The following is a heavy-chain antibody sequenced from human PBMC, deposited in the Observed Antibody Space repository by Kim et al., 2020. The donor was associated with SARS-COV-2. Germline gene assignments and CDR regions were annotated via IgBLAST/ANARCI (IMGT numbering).Heavy chain of an antibody. Sequence: SETLSLTCTVSGGSISSGGYYWSWIRQHPGKGLEWIGYIYYSGSTYYNPSLKSRVTISVDTSKNQFSLKLSSVTAADTAVYYCARGGYYYDSSGYSNWFDPWGQGTLVTVSS. CDR1: GGSISSGGYY. CDR2: IYYSGST. CDR3: ARGGYYYDSSGYSNWFDP. J-gene: IGHJ5*02. D-gene: IGHD3-22*01. V-gene: IGHV4-31*03.